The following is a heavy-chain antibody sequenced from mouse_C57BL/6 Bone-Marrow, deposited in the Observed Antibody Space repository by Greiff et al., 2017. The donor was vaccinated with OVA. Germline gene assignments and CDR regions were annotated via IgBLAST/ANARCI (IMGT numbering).Heavy chain of an antibody. J-gene: IGHJ2*01. V-gene: IGHV14-4*01. D-gene: IGHD1-1*01. CDR2: IDPENGDT. CDR3: ATLVADY. CDR1: GFNIKDDY. Sequence: EVQLQQSGAELVRPGASVKLSCTASGFNIKDDYMHWVKQRPEQGLEWIGWIDPENGDTEYASKFKGKATITEDTSSNTAYLQLSSLTSEDAAVYVCATLVADYWGQGTTLTVSS.